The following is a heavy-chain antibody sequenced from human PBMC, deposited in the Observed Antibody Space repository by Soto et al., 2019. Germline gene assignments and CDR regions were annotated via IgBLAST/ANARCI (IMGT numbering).Heavy chain of an antibody. Sequence: EVQLLESGGGLVQPGRSLRLSCAASGFTFSSHDMTWVRQAPGKGLEWVSGIRGGGVTKYADSGKGRFTLSRDKSSNTLNLQMNSLRDEDTALYYCVKGFWGDYWGQGTLVTVSS. CDR2: IRGGGVT. CDR1: GFTFSSHD. D-gene: IGHD3-16*01. J-gene: IGHJ4*02. V-gene: IGHV3-23*01. CDR3: VKGFWGDY.